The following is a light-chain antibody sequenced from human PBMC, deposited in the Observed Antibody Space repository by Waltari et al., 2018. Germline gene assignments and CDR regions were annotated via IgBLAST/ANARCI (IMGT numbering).Light chain of an antibody. CDR3: QQYNTYVT. CDR2: QAS. J-gene: IGKJ3*01. CDR1: QSISNW. Sequence: IQMTQSPSTLSAYIGDSVTITCRASQSISNWMAWSQQKPGKGPKLLNYQASSLESGVPSRFSGSGAGTEFTLTISGLQPGDFATYYCQQYNTYVTFGPGTKVDIE. V-gene: IGKV1-5*03.